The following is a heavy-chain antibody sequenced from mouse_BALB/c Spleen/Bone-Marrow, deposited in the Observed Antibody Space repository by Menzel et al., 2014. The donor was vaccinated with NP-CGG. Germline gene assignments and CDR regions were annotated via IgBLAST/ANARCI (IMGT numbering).Heavy chain of an antibody. V-gene: IGHV1S56*01. CDR1: NCTFTTYY. CDR3: ARSRYGSYYGY. J-gene: IGHJ2*01. CDR2: IYPGNVNT. D-gene: IGHD1-1*01. Sequence: QVQLKQSGPELVKPGASVRISCKASNCTFTTYYIYWVKQRPGQGLEWIGWIYPGNVNTKYNEKFKAKATLTADKSSSTAYMQLSSLTSEDSAVYFCARSRYGSYYGYWGQGTPLTVSS.